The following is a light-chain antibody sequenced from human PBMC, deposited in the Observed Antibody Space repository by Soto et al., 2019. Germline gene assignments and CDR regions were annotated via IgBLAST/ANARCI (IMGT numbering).Light chain of an antibody. CDR3: QQYNSYWT. CDR1: QSISRW. J-gene: IGKJ1*01. Sequence: IQVAQSPSTLATSVGDRVTVTCRASQSISRWLAWYQQKPGKAPKLLIYDASTLESGVPSRFSGRGSGTEFTLPISSLQPDDFATYYCQQYNSYWTFGQGTKVDIK. CDR2: DAS. V-gene: IGKV1-5*01.